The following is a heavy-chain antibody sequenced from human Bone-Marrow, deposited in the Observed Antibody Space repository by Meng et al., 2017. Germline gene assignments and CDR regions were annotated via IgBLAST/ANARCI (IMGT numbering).Heavy chain of an antibody. CDR2: ISSSSSYI. Sequence: GESLKISCAASGFTFSSYSMNWDRQAPGKGLEWVSSISSSSSYIYYADSVKGRFTISRDNAKNSLYLQMNSLRAEDTAVYYCARDRRCSGGSCYPGYYYGMDVWGQGTTVTVSS. J-gene: IGHJ6*02. CDR1: GFTFSSYS. V-gene: IGHV3-21*01. CDR3: ARDRRCSGGSCYPGYYYGMDV. D-gene: IGHD2-15*01.